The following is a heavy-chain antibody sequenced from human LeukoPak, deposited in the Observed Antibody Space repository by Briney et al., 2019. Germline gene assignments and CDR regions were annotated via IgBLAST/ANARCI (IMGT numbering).Heavy chain of an antibody. Sequence: GGSLRLSCAASGFTVSSNYMSWVRQAPGKGLEWVSVIYSGGSTYCADSVKGRFTISRDNSKNTLYLQMNSLRAEDTAVYHCARKLYYYDTSPAGWFDPWGQGTLVTVS. J-gene: IGHJ5*02. V-gene: IGHV3-66*01. CDR3: ARKLYYYDTSPAGWFDP. CDR2: IYSGGST. CDR1: GFTVSSNY. D-gene: IGHD3-22*01.